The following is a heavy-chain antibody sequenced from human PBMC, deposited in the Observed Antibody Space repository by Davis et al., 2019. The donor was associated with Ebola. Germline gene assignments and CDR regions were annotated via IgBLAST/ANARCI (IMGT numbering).Heavy chain of an antibody. CDR1: GFTFSSQV. J-gene: IGHJ6*02. Sequence: GESLKISCSASGFTFSSQVMSWVRRAPGKGLEWVSTLGLSADTYYADSVKGRFTISRDNAKNSLFLQMNSLRAEDTALYYCASGDGRGYSYDMDVWGQGTTVTVSS. V-gene: IGHV3-23*01. CDR2: LGLSADT. D-gene: IGHD3/OR15-3a*01. CDR3: ASGDGRGYSYDMDV.